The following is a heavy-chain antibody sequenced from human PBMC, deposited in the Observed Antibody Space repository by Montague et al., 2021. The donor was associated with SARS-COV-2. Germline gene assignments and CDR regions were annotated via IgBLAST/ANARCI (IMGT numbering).Heavy chain of an antibody. J-gene: IGHJ6*02. CDR3: AREPRVGYLLAIYYYGMDV. CDR2: IYYSGST. V-gene: IGHV4-31*03. Sequence: TLSLTCTVSGGSISNGGYFWSWIRQHPGKGLEWIGYIYYSGSTHYNPSLKSRVTISVDTSKNQFSLKLSSVTAADTAVYYCAREPRVGYLLAIYYYGMDVWGQGTTVTVSS. CDR1: GGSISNGGYF. D-gene: IGHD1-26*01.